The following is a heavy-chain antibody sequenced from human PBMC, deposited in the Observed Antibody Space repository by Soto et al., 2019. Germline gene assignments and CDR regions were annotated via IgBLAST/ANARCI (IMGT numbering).Heavy chain of an antibody. D-gene: IGHD5-18*01. Sequence: SETLSLTCTVSGDSISSINNYWSWIRQPPGEGLEWIGFISYIGTTSYSPSLKSRVAISLDTSKNQFSLSLNFVTAADTAVYYCARGRGYSYGLDPWGQGSLVTVSS. V-gene: IGHV4-30-4*01. CDR3: ARGRGYSYGLDP. CDR1: GDSISSINNY. J-gene: IGHJ5*02. CDR2: ISYIGTT.